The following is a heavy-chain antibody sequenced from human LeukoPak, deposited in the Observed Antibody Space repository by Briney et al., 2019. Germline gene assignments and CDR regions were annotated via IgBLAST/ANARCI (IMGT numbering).Heavy chain of an antibody. J-gene: IGHJ4*02. CDR3: AREGSAFDY. Sequence: SETLSLTCAVYGGSFSGYYWSWIRQPPGKGLEWIGEINHSGSTNYNPSLKSRVTVSVDTSKNQFSLKLSSVTAADTAVYYCAREGSAFDYWGQGTLVTVSS. CDR1: GGSFSGYY. D-gene: IGHD1-26*01. V-gene: IGHV4-34*01. CDR2: INHSGST.